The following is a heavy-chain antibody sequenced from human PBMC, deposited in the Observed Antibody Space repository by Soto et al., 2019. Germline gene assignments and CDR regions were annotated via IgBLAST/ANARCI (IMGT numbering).Heavy chain of an antibody. Sequence: PGGSLRLSCAASGFTFSSYWMSWVRQAPGKGLEWVANIKQDGSEKYYVDSVKGRFTISRDNAKNSLYLQMNSLRAEDTAVYYCARDHTTNFWSGSHLSDYWGQGTLVTVSS. V-gene: IGHV3-7*01. CDR3: ARDHTTNFWSGSHLSDY. CDR2: IKQDGSEK. CDR1: GFTFSSYW. D-gene: IGHD3-3*01. J-gene: IGHJ4*02.